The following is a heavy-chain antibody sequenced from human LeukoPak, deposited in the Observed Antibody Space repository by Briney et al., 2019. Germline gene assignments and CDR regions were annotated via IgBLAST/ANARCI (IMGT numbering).Heavy chain of an antibody. CDR3: TKYTQLAAAFDY. J-gene: IGHJ4*02. CDR1: GFTFSSYA. CDR2: ISGSGAST. Sequence: GGSLRLSCAASGFTFSSYAMNWARQAPGKGLEWVSAISGSGASTYYADSVKGRFTITRDNSKNTLYLQMNSLRAEDTAVYYCTKYTQLAAAFDYWGQGTLVTVSS. V-gene: IGHV3-23*01. D-gene: IGHD6-13*01.